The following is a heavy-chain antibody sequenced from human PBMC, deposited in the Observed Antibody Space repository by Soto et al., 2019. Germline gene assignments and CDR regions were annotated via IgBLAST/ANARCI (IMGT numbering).Heavy chain of an antibody. D-gene: IGHD3-3*01. V-gene: IGHV1-3*01. Sequence: GASVKVSCKASGYTFTSYAMHWVRQAPGQRLEWMGWINAGNGNTKYSQKFQGRVTITRDTSASTAYMELSSLRSEDTAVYYCAREVRFLEWSRAFDIWGQGTMVTVSS. CDR1: GYTFTSYA. CDR2: INAGNGNT. J-gene: IGHJ3*02. CDR3: AREVRFLEWSRAFDI.